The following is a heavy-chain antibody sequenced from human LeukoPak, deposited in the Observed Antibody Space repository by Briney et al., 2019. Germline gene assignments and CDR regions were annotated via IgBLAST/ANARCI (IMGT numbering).Heavy chain of an antibody. J-gene: IGHJ4*02. CDR2: ITRSSSTI. CDR1: RFTFSTYS. V-gene: IGHV3-48*01. CDR3: TRDPNALDY. Sequence: GGSLRLSCAATRFTFSTYSMNWVRQAPGKGLEWVSYITRSSSTIHYADSVRGRFTVSRDNAQNSLYLQMNSLRAEDTAVYFCTRDPNALDYWGQGTLVTVSS.